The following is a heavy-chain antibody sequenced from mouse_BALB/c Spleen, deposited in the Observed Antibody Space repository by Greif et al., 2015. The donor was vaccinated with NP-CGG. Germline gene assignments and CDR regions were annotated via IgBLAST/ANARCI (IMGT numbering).Heavy chain of an antibody. CDR2: IDPANGNT. V-gene: IGHV14-3*02. CDR1: GFNIKDTY. Sequence: VQLQQSGAELVKPGASVKLSCTASGFNIKDTYMHWVKQRPEQGLEWIGRIDPANGNTKYDPEFQGKATITADTSSNXAYLQLSSLTSEDTAVYYCARSGYYGSSYWYFDVWGAGTTVTVSS. J-gene: IGHJ1*01. D-gene: IGHD1-1*01. CDR3: ARSGYYGSSYWYFDV.